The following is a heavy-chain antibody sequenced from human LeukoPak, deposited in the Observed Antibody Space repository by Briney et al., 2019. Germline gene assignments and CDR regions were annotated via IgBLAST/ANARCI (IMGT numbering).Heavy chain of an antibody. Sequence: SVKVSCKASGGTFSSYAISWVRQAPGQGLEWMGRIIPIFGTANCAQKFQGRVTITTDESTSTAYMELSSLRSEDTAVYYCARDRRDGYTSFDYWGQGTLVTVSS. CDR1: GGTFSSYA. D-gene: IGHD5-24*01. J-gene: IGHJ4*02. V-gene: IGHV1-69*05. CDR3: ARDRRDGYTSFDY. CDR2: IIPIFGTA.